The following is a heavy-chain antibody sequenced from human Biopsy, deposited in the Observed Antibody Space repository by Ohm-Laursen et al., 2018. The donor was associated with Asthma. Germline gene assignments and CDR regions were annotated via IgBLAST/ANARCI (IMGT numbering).Heavy chain of an antibody. CDR2: ISWNSGSI. CDR1: GFTFDDYA. D-gene: IGHD1-26*01. Sequence: SLRLSCSASGFTFDDYAMHWVRHAPGKGLEWVSGISWNSGSIGYADSVKGRFTISSDNAKNSLYLQMNSLRAEDTALYYCAKGEWELLEANFDYWGQGTLVTVSS. CDR3: AKGEWELLEANFDY. V-gene: IGHV3-9*01. J-gene: IGHJ4*02.